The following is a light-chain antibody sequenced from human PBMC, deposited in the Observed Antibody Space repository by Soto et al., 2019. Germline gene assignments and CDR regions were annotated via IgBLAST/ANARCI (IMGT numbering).Light chain of an antibody. J-gene: IGKJ1*01. CDR1: QSISSW. CDR2: NAS. CDR3: QQYNSYLGT. Sequence: DIQMTQSPSTLSASVGDRVTITCRASQSISSWLAWYQQKPGKAPKLLIYNASSLESGVPSRFRGSGSGTEFTLAISSLQPDDFATYYCQQYNSYLGTFGQGTKVDIK. V-gene: IGKV1-5*03.